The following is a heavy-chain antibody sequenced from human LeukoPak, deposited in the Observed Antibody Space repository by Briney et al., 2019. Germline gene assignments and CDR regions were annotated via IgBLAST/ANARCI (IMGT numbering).Heavy chain of an antibody. V-gene: IGHV1-8*02. CDR2: MNPNSGNT. CDR3: ARWMGSHGMDV. CDR1: GYTFTGYY. D-gene: IGHD2-2*03. J-gene: IGHJ6*02. Sequence: ASVKVSCKASGYTFTGYYMHWVRQAPGQGLEWMGWMNPNSGNTGYAQKFQGRVTMTRNTSISTAYMELSSLRSEDTAVYYCARWMGSHGMDVWGQGTTVTVSS.